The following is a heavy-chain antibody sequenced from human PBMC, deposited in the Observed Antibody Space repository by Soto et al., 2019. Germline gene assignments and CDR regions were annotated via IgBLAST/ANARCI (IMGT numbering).Heavy chain of an antibody. J-gene: IGHJ6*02. CDR1: GGSISSGDYY. CDR3: ARGKLGYCSSTSCYRETYYYYGMDV. Sequence: SETLSLTCTVSGGSISSGDYYLSCIRQPPGKGLEWIGYIYYSGSTYYNPSLKSRVTISVDTSKNQFSLKLSSVTAADTAVYYCARGKLGYCSSTSCYRETYYYYGMDVWGQGTTVTVSS. V-gene: IGHV4-30-4*01. D-gene: IGHD2-2*02. CDR2: IYYSGST.